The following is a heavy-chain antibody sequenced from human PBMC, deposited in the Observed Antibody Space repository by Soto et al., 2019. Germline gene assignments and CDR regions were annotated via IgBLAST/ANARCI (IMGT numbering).Heavy chain of an antibody. V-gene: IGHV3-66*01. CDR1: GFTVSSNY. CDR3: ARDQWLVSGAFDI. D-gene: IGHD6-19*01. J-gene: IGHJ3*02. CDR2: IYSGGST. Sequence: GGSLRLSCAASGFTVSSNYVSWVRQAPGKGLEWVSVIYSGGSTYYADSVKGRFTISRDNSKNTLYLQMNSLRAEDTAVYYCARDQWLVSGAFDIWGQGTMVTVSS.